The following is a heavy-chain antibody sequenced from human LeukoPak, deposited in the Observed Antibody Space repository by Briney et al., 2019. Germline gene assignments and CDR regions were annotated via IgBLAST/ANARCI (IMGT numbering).Heavy chain of an antibody. CDR3: ARGLVLPDY. CDR1: GGSISSSSYY. CDR2: IYYSGST. J-gene: IGHJ4*02. D-gene: IGHD6-13*01. Sequence: SETLSLTCTVSGGSISSSSYYWGGIRQPPGKGLEWIGSIYYSGSTYYNPSLKSRVTISVDTSKNQFSLKLSSVTAADTAVYHCARGLVLPDYWGQGTLVTVSS. V-gene: IGHV4-39*01.